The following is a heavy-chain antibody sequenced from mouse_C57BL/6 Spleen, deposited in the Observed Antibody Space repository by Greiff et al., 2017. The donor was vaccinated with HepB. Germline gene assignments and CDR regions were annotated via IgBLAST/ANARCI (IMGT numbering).Heavy chain of an antibody. Sequence: EVQVVESGGGLVQPGGSLSLSCAASGFTFTDYYMSWVRQPPGKALEWLGFIRNKANGYTTEYSASVKGRFTISRDNSQSILYLQMKALRAEDSATYDCARYKGKGYYFDYWGQGTTLTVSS. CDR1: GFTFTDYY. CDR2: IRNKANGYTT. D-gene: IGHD2-1*01. J-gene: IGHJ2*01. CDR3: ARYKGKGYYFDY. V-gene: IGHV7-3*01.